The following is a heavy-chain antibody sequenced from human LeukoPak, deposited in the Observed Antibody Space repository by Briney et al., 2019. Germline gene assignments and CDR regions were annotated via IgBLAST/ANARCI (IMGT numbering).Heavy chain of an antibody. CDR3: ARKGDDFAP. Sequence: ASVKVSCKTSGYTFTSYGISWVRQAPGQGLEWMGWITTYNGYTNYAQKLQGRVTMTTDTSTNTAYLELRSLRSDDTAVYYCARKGDDFAPWGQGTLVTVSS. D-gene: IGHD3-3*01. V-gene: IGHV1-18*01. CDR1: GYTFTSYG. J-gene: IGHJ5*02. CDR2: ITTYNGYT.